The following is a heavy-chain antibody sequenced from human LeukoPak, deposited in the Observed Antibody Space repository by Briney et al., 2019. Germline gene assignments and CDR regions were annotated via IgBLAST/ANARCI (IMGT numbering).Heavy chain of an antibody. D-gene: IGHD3-10*01. CDR1: GFTFSLYA. CDR3: ARAVGPYDY. Sequence: GGSLRLSCAASGFTFSLYAIHWVRQAPGKGLEWVAVISYDGSNKYYADSVKDRFTIPRDNSKNTLYLQMNSLRAEDTGVYYCARAVGPYDYWGQGTLVTVSS. J-gene: IGHJ4*02. CDR2: ISYDGSNK. V-gene: IGHV3-30*03.